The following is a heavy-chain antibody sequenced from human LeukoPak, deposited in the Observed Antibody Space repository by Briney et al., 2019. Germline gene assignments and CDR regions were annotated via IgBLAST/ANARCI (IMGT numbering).Heavy chain of an antibody. CDR3: ARQDYYDSSGYYAYYFDY. V-gene: IGHV4-59*08. J-gene: IGHJ4*02. D-gene: IGHD3-22*01. CDR2: IYNSGST. Sequence: SETLSLTCSVSGGSISSYYWSWIRQPPGKGLEWTGYIYNSGSTNYNPSLKSRVTISVDTSKKQFSLKVSSVTAADTAVYYCARQDYYDSSGYYAYYFDYWGQGTLVTVSS. CDR1: GGSISSYY.